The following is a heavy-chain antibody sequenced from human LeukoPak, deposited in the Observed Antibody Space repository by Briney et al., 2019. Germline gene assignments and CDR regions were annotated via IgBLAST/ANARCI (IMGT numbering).Heavy chain of an antibody. CDR2: IFYSGST. CDR1: GGSISNYH. J-gene: IGHJ3*02. V-gene: IGHV4-59*01. CDR3: ARVPRTYYYGSGSGYAFDI. Sequence: SETLSLTCTVSGGSISNYHWGWIRQPPGKGLEWIGYIFYSGSTNDNPSLKSRVTISVDTSKNQFSLRLSSVTAADTAVYYCARVPRTYYYGSGSGYAFDIWGQGTMVTVSS. D-gene: IGHD3-10*01.